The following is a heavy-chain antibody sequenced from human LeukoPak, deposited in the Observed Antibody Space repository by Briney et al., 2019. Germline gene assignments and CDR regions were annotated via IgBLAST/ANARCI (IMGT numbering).Heavy chain of an antibody. CDR3: ARERNSGYDLYYYYGMDV. Sequence: SVTLSLTCTVSGGSNRCYHWRWLPQPPGKGREGIGYIYYSGSTNYNPSLKSRVTTSVDTSKNQFSLKLSSVTAADTAVYYCARERNSGYDLYYYYGMDVWGQGTTVTVSS. CDR1: GGSNRCYH. CDR2: IYYSGST. J-gene: IGHJ6*02. V-gene: IGHV4-59*01. D-gene: IGHD5-12*01.